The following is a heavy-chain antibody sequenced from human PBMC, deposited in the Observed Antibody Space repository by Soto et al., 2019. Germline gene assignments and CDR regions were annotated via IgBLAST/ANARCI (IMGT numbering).Heavy chain of an antibody. J-gene: IGHJ4*02. CDR3: ARAGIAAAALYY. V-gene: IGHV3-30-3*01. CDR1: GFTFSSYA. Sequence: QVQLVESGGGVVQPGRSLRLSCAASGFTFSSYAMHWVRQAPGKGLAWVAVISYDGSNKYYADSVKGRFTISRDNSKNTLYLQMNSLRAEDTAVYYCARAGIAAAALYYWGQGTLVTVSS. CDR2: ISYDGSNK. D-gene: IGHD6-13*01.